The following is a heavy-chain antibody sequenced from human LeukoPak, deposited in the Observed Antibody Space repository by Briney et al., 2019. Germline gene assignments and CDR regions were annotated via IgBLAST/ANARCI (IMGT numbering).Heavy chain of an antibody. J-gene: IGHJ5*02. D-gene: IGHD3-22*01. Sequence: SETLSLTCTVSGGSISSYYWSWIRQPPGKGLEWIGYIYYSGSTNYNPSLKSRVTISVDTSKNQFSLKLSSVTAADTAVYYCARGGDSSGYYYPLDNWFDPWGQGTLVTVSS. CDR1: GGSISSYY. CDR3: ARGGDSSGYYYPLDNWFDP. V-gene: IGHV4-59*01. CDR2: IYYSGST.